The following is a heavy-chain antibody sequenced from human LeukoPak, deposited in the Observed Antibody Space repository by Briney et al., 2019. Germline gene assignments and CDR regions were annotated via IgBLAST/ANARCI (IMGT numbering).Heavy chain of an antibody. J-gene: IGHJ4*02. CDR1: GGSISSYY. CDR2: IYYSGST. CDR3: ARADYGYYKFDY. D-gene: IGHD4-17*01. Sequence: SETLSLTCTVSGGSISSYYWSCIRQPPGKGLEWIGYIYYSGSTNFNPSLKSRVTISVDTSKNQFSLKLSSVTAADTAVYYCARADYGYYKFDYWGQGTLVTVSS. V-gene: IGHV4-59*01.